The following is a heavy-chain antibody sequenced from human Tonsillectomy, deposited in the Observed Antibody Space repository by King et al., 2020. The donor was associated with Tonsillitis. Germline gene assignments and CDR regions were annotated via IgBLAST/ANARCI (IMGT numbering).Heavy chain of an antibody. CDR2: IWYDGSNK. CDR3: ARDRVDYDVWSGPLDS. Sequence: VQLVESGGGVVQPGRSLRLSCAASGFTFSNYGMHWVRQAPGKGLEWVAVIWYDGSNKYSTDTVKGRFTISRENSKNTLYLQMNILRVEDTAVYYCARDRVDYDVWSGPLDSWGQGTLVTVSS. CDR1: GFTFSNYG. J-gene: IGHJ4*02. V-gene: IGHV3-33*01. D-gene: IGHD3-3*01.